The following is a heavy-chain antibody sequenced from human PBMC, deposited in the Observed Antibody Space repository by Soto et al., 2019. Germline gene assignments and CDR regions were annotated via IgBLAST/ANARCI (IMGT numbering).Heavy chain of an antibody. J-gene: IGHJ6*02. V-gene: IGHV3-48*03. Sequence: EVQLVESGGGLVQPGGSLRLSCAASGFTFYIYEMNWVRQAPGKGLEWLSYISSSGSTIYYADSVKGRFTISRDNAKNALYRQRNSLRDEETAVYYCARESGAAGTGDYYYYGMDVWGQGTTVTVSS. CDR2: ISSSGSTI. CDR3: ARESGAAGTGDYYYYGMDV. D-gene: IGHD6-13*01. CDR1: GFTFYIYE.